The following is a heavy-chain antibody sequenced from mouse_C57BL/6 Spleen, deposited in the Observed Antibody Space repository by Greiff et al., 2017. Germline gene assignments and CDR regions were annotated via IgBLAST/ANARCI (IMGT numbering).Heavy chain of an antibody. CDR3: ARYRGTGYFDY. CDR1: GFTFTDYY. D-gene: IGHD3-3*01. CDR2: IRNKANGYTT. Sequence: EVKVVESGGGLVQPGGSLSLSCAASGFTFTDYYMSWVRQPPGKALEWLGFIRNKANGYTTEYSASVKGRFTISRDNSQSILYLQMNALRAEDSATYYCARYRGTGYFDYWGQGTTLTVSS. J-gene: IGHJ2*01. V-gene: IGHV7-3*01.